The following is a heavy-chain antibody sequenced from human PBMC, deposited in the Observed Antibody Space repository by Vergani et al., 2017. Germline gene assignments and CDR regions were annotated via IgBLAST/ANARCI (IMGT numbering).Heavy chain of an antibody. CDR3: ARDCLVSPYGSGRGMDV. CDR2: ISSSSSYI. V-gene: IGHV3-21*01. CDR1: GFTFSSYS. J-gene: IGHJ6*02. Sequence: EVQLVESGGGLVKPGGSLRLSCAASGFTFSSYSMNWVRPAPGKGLEWVSSISSSSSYIYYADSVKGRFTISRDNAKNSLYLQMNSLRAEDTAVYYCARDCLVSPYGSGRGMDVWGQGTTVTVSS. D-gene: IGHD3-10*01.